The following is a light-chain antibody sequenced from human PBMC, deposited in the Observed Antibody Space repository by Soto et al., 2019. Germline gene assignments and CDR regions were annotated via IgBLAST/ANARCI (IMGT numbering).Light chain of an antibody. CDR2: NVS. CDR1: SSDVGAYNF. J-gene: IGLJ1*01. V-gene: IGLV2-14*03. Sequence: QSALTQPASVSGSPGQSITISCTGTSSDVGAYNFASWYRQHPGKAPKLIIYNVSDRPSGVSNRFSGSKSANTASLTISGLQAEDEADYYCTSSTSRGTYVFGTGTKVTVL. CDR3: TSSTSRGTYV.